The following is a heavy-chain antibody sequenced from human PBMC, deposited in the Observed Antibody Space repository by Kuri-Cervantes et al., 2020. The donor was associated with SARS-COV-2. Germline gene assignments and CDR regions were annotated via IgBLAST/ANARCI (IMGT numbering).Heavy chain of an antibody. Sequence: GESLKISCAASEFTFSSYDMTWVRQAPGMGLEWVSSISSGSDYIYYADSVKGRFTVSRDNAENSLYLQMNSLGVGDTAVYYCGRHRGYCSGGGCYSTGFSSDYWGQGALVTVSS. CDR3: GRHRGYCSGGGCYSTGFSSDY. V-gene: IGHV3-21*01. D-gene: IGHD2-15*01. J-gene: IGHJ4*02. CDR2: ISSGSDYI. CDR1: EFTFSSYD.